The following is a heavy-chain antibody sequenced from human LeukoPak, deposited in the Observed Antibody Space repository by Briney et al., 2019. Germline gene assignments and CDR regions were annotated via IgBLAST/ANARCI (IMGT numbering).Heavy chain of an antibody. V-gene: IGHV5-51*01. CDR1: GYSFTSYW. CDR3: ARQFRDSRGYYGYYFDY. J-gene: IGHJ4*02. D-gene: IGHD3-22*01. CDR2: IYPGDSDT. Sequence: NRGESLKIACKGSGYSFTSYWIGWVRQMPGKGLGWMGIIYPGDSDTRYSPSFQGQVTISDDKSISTAYLQWSSLKASDTAMYYCARQFRDSRGYYGYYFDYWGQGTLVTVSS.